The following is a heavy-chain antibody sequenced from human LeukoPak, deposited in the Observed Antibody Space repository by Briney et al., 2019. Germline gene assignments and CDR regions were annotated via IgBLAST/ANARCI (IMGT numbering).Heavy chain of an antibody. CDR3: ARETIDCGGDCYDY. Sequence: PGGFLRLSCAASGFTFSSYAMSWVRQAPGKGLEWVSAISGSGGSTYYADSVKGRFTISRDNAKNSLYLQMNSLRADDTAVYYCARETIDCGGDCYDYWGQGTLATVSS. CDR1: GFTFSSYA. V-gene: IGHV3-23*01. D-gene: IGHD2-21*01. CDR2: ISGSGGST. J-gene: IGHJ4*02.